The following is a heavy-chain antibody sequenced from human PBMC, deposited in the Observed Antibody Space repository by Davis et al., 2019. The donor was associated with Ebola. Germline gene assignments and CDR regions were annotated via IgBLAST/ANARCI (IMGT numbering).Heavy chain of an antibody. CDR2: ISNSGGST. CDR3: AKSRGDSCYSPIDY. D-gene: IGHD2-15*01. J-gene: IGHJ4*02. Sequence: GESLKISCTASGFTFSNYGMNWVRQAPGKGLEWVSGISNSGGSTYYVGSVKGRFTISRDNSKNTLHLQMGSLRAEDTALYFCAKSRGDSCYSPIDYWGQGTLATVSS. CDR1: GFTFSNYG. V-gene: IGHV3-23*01.